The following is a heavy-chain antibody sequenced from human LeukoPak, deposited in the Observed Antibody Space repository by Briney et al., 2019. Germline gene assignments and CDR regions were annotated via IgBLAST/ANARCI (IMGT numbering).Heavy chain of an antibody. D-gene: IGHD6-19*01. J-gene: IGHJ5*02. V-gene: IGHV4-59*01. CDR2: IYYSGST. CDR1: GGSISSYY. CDR3: ARVPVSSGWDNWFDP. Sequence: SETLTLTCTVSGGSISSYYWSWIRQPPGKGLEWIGYIYYSGSTNYNPSLKSRVTISVDTSKNQFSLKLSSVTAADTAVYYCARVPVSSGWDNWFDPWGQGTLGTVSS.